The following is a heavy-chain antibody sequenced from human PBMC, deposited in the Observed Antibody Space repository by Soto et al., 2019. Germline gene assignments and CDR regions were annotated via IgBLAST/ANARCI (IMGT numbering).Heavy chain of an antibody. V-gene: IGHV1-69*13. CDR1: GDTFSSYA. CDR3: ARWGGAYYYDSSGHLY. J-gene: IGHJ4*02. Sequence: GASVKVTCKASGDTFSSYAISWVRQAPGQGLEWMGGIIPIFGTANYAQKFQGRVTITADESTSTAYMELSSLRSEDTAVYYCARWGGAYYYDSSGHLYWGQGTLVTVSS. CDR2: IIPIFGTA. D-gene: IGHD3-22*01.